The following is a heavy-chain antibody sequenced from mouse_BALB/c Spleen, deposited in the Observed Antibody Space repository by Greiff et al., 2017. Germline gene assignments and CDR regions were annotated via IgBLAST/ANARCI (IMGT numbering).Heavy chain of an antibody. CDR3: ARHYYGWYFDV. D-gene: IGHD1-1*01. CDR2: INSNGGST. Sequence: EVKLMESGGGLVKLGGSLKLSCAASGFTFSSYYMSWVRQTPEKRLELVAAINSNGGSTYYPDTVKGRFTISRDNAKNTLYLQMSSLKSEDTALYYCARHYYGWYFDVRGAGTTVTVSS. CDR1: GFTFSSYY. V-gene: IGHV5-6-2*01. J-gene: IGHJ1*01.